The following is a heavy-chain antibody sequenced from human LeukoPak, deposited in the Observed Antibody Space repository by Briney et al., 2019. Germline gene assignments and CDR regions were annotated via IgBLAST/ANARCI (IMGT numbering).Heavy chain of an antibody. CDR2: ISNDGARR. V-gene: IGHV3-64*01. CDR1: GYTFRYYA. J-gene: IGHJ5*01. Sequence: VGSLRLSCAASGYTFRYYATHWGRQAPEEGVEYVSNISNDGARRNYANSVKRRFSISRDNSKITLYLQMGRPRAEDMAVYYCARDIGTAPGWFDSWGQGTLGTVSS. D-gene: IGHD2-21*02. CDR3: ARDIGTAPGWFDS.